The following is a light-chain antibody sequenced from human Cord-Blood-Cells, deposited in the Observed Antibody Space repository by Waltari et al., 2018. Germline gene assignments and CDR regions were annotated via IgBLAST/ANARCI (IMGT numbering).Light chain of an antibody. J-gene: IGLJ2*01. CDR3: SSYTSSSTHVV. Sequence: QSALTQPASVSGSPGQSITISCTGTSSDVGGYNYVSWYQQHPGKAPKRLIYDVSNRPSGVSIRFSGSKSGNTASLAISGLQAEGEADYYCSSYTSSSTHVVFGGGTKRTGL. CDR1: SSDVGGYNY. V-gene: IGLV2-14*01. CDR2: DVS.